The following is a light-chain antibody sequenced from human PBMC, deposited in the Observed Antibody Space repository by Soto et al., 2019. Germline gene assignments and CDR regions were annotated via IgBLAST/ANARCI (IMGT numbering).Light chain of an antibody. Sequence: QSVLTQSPSASGTPGQRVTISCSGSSSNIGSNTVNWYQQLPGTAPKLLIYTNNQRPSGVPDRFSGSKSDTSASLAISGLQSEDEADYYCAAWDDSLNVVFGGGTKVTVL. CDR1: SSNIGSNT. J-gene: IGLJ2*01. V-gene: IGLV1-44*01. CDR2: TNN. CDR3: AAWDDSLNVV.